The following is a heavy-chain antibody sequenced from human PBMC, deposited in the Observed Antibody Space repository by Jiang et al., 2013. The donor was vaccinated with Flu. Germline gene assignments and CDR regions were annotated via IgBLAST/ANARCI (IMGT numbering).Heavy chain of an antibody. CDR1: GYSFTSYW. V-gene: IGHV5-51*01. D-gene: IGHD5-18*01. CDR2: IYPGDSDT. Sequence: SLKISCKGSGYSFTSYWIGWVRQMPGKGLEWMGIIYPGDSDTRYSPSFQGQVTISADKSISTAYLQWSSLKASDTAMYYCARIQDGDFSYGPNWFDPWGQGTLVTVSS. CDR3: ARIQDGDFSYGPNWFDP. J-gene: IGHJ5*02.